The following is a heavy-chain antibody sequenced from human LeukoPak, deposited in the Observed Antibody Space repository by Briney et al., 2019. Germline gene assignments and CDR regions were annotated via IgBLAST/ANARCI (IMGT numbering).Heavy chain of an antibody. V-gene: IGHV1-69*04. CDR1: GGTFSSYA. CDR2: IIPILGIA. Sequence: ASVKVSCKASGGTFSSYAISWVRQAPGQGLEWMGRIIPILGIADYAQKFQGRVTITAGKSTSTAYMELSSLRSEDTAVYYCHRQTTTQYYYYGMDVWGQGTTVTVSS. CDR3: HRQTTTQYYYYGMDV. D-gene: IGHD1-1*01. J-gene: IGHJ6*02.